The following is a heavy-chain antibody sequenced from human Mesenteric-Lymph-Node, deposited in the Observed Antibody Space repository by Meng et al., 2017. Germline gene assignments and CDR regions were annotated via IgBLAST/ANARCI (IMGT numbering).Heavy chain of an antibody. D-gene: IGHD3-22*01. CDR2: IYHRGST. J-gene: IGHJ4*02. CDR1: GGSISSGSYY. V-gene: IGHV4-61*10. Sequence: SETLSLTCTVSGGSISSGSYYWSWIRQPAGKGLEWIGYIYHRGSTNYNPSLKSRVTISVDTSKKQFSLKLSSVTAADTAVYYCARLNYYDSTGYIDYWGQGKLVT. CDR3: ARLNYYDSTGYIDY.